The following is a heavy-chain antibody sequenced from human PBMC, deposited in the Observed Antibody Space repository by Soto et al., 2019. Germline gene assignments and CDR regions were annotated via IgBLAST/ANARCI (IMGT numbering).Heavy chain of an antibody. CDR1: GFTFSSYG. D-gene: IGHD2-21*01. CDR3: AKGTRPDSQGHGNYLDY. CDR2: ISYDGSNK. Sequence: QVQLVESGGGVVQPGRSLRLSCAASGFTFSSYGMHWVRQAPGKGLEWVAVISYDGSNKYYADSVKGRFTISRDNSKNTLYLHMNSLRDEDTAVYYCAKGTRPDSQGHGNYLDYWGQGTLVTVSS. J-gene: IGHJ4*02. V-gene: IGHV3-30*18.